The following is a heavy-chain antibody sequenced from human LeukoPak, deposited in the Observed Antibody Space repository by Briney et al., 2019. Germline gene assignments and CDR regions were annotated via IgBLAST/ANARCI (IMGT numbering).Heavy chain of an antibody. J-gene: IGHJ6*02. Sequence: GGSLRLSCAASGFTFDDYGMSWVRQAPGKGLEWGSGINGNGGSTGYADSVKGRFTICRDNAKNSLYLEMNSLRAEDTAVYYCARGRYYGMDVWGPGTTVTVSS. CDR1: GFTFDDYG. CDR3: ARGRYYGMDV. V-gene: IGHV3-20*04. CDR2: INGNGGST.